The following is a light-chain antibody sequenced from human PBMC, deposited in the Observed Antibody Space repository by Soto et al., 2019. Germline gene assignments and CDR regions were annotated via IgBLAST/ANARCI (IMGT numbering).Light chain of an antibody. CDR2: AAS. CDR3: QQSYSSPPT. V-gene: IGKV1-39*01. CDR1: QSISNH. J-gene: IGKJ1*01. Sequence: DIQMTQSPSSVSASVGDRVIITCRASQSISNHLNWYKQKPGKAPKLLIFAASSLQSGVPSRFSGSRSGPEFTLTISSLQPEDFATYYCQQSYSSPPTFGQGTKVDIK.